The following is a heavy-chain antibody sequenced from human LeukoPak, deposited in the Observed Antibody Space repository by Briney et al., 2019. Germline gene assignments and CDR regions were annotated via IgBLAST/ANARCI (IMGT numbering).Heavy chain of an antibody. J-gene: IGHJ5*02. Sequence: GGSLRLSCAASGFTFSNYAMHWVRQTPGKGLEWVAVISYDGINKYYADSVKGRFTISRDNSKNTLYLQMNTLKTEDTAVYFCAKDRALHGDYVAYFDPWGQGTLVTVSS. D-gene: IGHD4-17*01. V-gene: IGHV3-30*18. CDR2: ISYDGINK. CDR3: AKDRALHGDYVAYFDP. CDR1: GFTFSNYA.